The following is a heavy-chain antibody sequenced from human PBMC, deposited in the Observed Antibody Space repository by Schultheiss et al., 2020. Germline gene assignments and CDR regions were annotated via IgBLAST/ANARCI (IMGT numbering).Heavy chain of an antibody. CDR1: GGTFSSYA. CDR2: ISAYNGNT. CDR3: ARDLGALWDWFDP. Sequence: ASVKVSCKASGGTFSSYAISWVRQAPGQGLEWMGWISAYNGNTNYAQKLQGRVTMTRDTSISTAYMELSRLRSDDTAVYYCARDLGALWDWFDPWGQGTLVTVSS. V-gene: IGHV1-18*01. D-gene: IGHD3-16*01. J-gene: IGHJ5*02.